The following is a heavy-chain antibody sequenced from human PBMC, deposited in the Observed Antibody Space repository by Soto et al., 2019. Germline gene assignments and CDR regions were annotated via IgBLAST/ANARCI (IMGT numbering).Heavy chain of an antibody. CDR3: ARSLYGSGSYYYYGMDV. D-gene: IGHD3-10*01. Sequence: SVKVSFKSSGGRFRSCAISWVRQAPGQGLEWMGGIIPVFGTANYAQKFQGAVTITADESTSTAYMEVKSLTSEDTAVYYCARSLYGSGSYYYYGMDVWGQGTTVTVSS. CDR1: GGRFRSCA. CDR2: IIPVFGTA. J-gene: IGHJ6*01. V-gene: IGHV1-69*13.